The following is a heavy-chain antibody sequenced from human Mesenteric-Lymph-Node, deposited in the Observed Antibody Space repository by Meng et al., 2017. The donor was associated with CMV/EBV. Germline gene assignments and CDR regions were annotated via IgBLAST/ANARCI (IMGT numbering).Heavy chain of an antibody. V-gene: IGHV1-8*01. CDR2: MNPNSGNT. J-gene: IGHJ3*02. CDR3: ARGWRGYSSSSSDAFDI. Sequence: ASVKVSCKASGYTFTSYVINWVRQATGQGLEWMGWMNPNSGNTGYAQKFQGRVTMTRNTSISTAYMELSSLRSEDTAVYYCARGWRGYSSSSSDAFDIWGQGTMVTVSS. D-gene: IGHD6-6*01. CDR1: GYTFTSYV.